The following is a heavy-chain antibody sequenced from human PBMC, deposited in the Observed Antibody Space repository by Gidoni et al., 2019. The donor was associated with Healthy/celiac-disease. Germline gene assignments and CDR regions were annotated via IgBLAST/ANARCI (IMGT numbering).Heavy chain of an antibody. V-gene: IGHV4-34*01. J-gene: IGHJ4*02. D-gene: IGHD3-22*01. CDR1: GGSFRGYY. CDR3: ARQRGDSSGYYPLDY. Sequence: QVQLQQRGAGLLKPPETLSLTCAAYGGSFRGYYWSWIRQPPGTGLEWIGEINHSGSTNYNPSLKSRVTISVDTSKNQFSLKLSSVTAADTAVYYCARQRGDSSGYYPLDYWGQGTLVTVSS. CDR2: INHSGST.